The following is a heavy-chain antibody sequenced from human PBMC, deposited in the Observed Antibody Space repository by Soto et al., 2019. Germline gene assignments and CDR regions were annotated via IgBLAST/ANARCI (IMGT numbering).Heavy chain of an antibody. V-gene: IGHV1-69*12. CDR2: IIPIFGTA. J-gene: IGHJ4*02. D-gene: IGHD3-3*01. CDR1: GDTFNKYA. Sequence: QVQLEQSGAEVKTLGSSVKVSCKASGDTFNKYAISWVRQAPGQGLEWMGGIIPIFGTANYAPQFQDRVTITADEATSTAYMELTSLKYDDTAVYFCARGARFLEWLSFDHWGQGTLVTVSS. CDR3: ARGARFLEWLSFDH.